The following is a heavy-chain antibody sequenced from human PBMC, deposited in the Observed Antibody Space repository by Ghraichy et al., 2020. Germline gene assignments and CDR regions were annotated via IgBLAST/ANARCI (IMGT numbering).Heavy chain of an antibody. D-gene: IGHD3-9*01. CDR1: GFTFNTYS. J-gene: IGHJ4*02. V-gene: IGHV3-21*01. CDR3: APHYHIVTGDYLLDF. Sequence: GESLNISCAASGFTFNTYSMNWVRQAPGKGLEWVSSISGDSRYIYYADSVKGRFTISRDNAKNSLFLQMNSLRAEDTAVYYCAPHYHIVTGDYLLDFWGLGTLVTV. CDR2: ISGDSRYI.